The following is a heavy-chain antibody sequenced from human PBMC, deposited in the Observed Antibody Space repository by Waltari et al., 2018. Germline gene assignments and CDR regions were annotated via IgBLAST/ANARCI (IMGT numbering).Heavy chain of an antibody. Sequence: QVHLQQWGAGLLKPSETLSLTCPVDGGSFSGYYGRWIRQSPGKGLEWIGEISQSGSTDYNPSLKSRVTTSIDTSKKHFSLILTSVTAADTAVYYCARGGPGNRMSDWGQGTLVTVSS. CDR3: ARGGPGNRMSD. D-gene: IGHD2-15*01. CDR2: ISQSGST. J-gene: IGHJ4*02. V-gene: IGHV4-34*01. CDR1: GGSFSGYY.